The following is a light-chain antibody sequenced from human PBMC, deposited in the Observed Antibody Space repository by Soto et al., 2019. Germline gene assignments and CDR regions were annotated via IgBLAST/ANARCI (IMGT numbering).Light chain of an antibody. Sequence: AIQLTQSPSSLSASVGDRVTITCRASQGISSALAWYQQKPGKAPKLLIYDASSLASGVPSRFSGSGSGTDFTLTISSLQPEDFATYYCQQFNNYSITFGQGTRLEIK. V-gene: IGKV1D-13*01. CDR3: QQFNNYSIT. J-gene: IGKJ5*01. CDR2: DAS. CDR1: QGISSA.